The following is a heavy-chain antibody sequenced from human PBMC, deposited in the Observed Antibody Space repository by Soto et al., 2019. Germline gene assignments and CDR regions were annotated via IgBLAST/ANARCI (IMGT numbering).Heavy chain of an antibody. D-gene: IGHD5-12*01. Sequence: QITLKESGPTLVKPTQTLTLTCTFSGFSLSTSRVSVGWIRQPPGKALEWLALIYWDDDKRYSPSLKSRLTITKDTSKNQVVLTMTYVDPVDTATYYCARGATGSGAFDIWGQGTRVTVSS. J-gene: IGHJ3*02. CDR1: GFSLSTSRVS. V-gene: IGHV2-5*02. CDR3: ARGATGSGAFDI. CDR2: IYWDDDK.